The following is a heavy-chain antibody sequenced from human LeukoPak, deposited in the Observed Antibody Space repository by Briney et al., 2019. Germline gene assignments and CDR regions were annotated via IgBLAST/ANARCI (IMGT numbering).Heavy chain of an antibody. CDR3: AHLREQLVRR. D-gene: IGHD6-13*01. CDR1: GFTFSSYA. CDR2: ISGSGGST. J-gene: IGHJ4*02. Sequence: GGSLRLSCAASGFTFSSYAMSWVRQAPGKGLEWDSAISGSGGSTYYADSVKGRFTISRDNAKNTLYLQMNRLRAEDTAVYYCAHLREQLVRRWGQGTLVTVSS. V-gene: IGHV3-23*01.